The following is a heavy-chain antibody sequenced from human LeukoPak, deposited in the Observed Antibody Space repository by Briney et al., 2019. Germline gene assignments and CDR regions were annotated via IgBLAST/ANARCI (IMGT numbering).Heavy chain of an antibody. CDR3: ARIRRSGSYSDY. Sequence: GGSLRLSCAASGFTFSSFGMTWVRQAPGKGLEWVSAISDNGGSIFYADSVKGRFTISRDNSKNSLYLQMNSLRADDTAVYYCARIRRSGSYSDYWGQGTLVTVSS. D-gene: IGHD1-26*01. J-gene: IGHJ4*02. V-gene: IGHV3-23*01. CDR2: ISDNGGSI. CDR1: GFTFSSFG.